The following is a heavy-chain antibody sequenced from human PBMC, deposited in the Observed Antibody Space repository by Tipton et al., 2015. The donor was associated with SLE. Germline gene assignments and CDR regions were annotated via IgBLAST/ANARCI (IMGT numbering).Heavy chain of an antibody. CDR2: IYRAGDA. J-gene: IGHJ4*02. D-gene: IGHD3-10*01. CDR1: GFTVSSNS. V-gene: IGHV3-66*02. Sequence: SLRLSCEASGFTVSSNSMIWVRQAPGKGLEWVSIIYRAGDAYYADDVKGRFTISRDNSKNTLYVQMNSLRTEDTAVYYCARDTSRGYFHYWGQGTLVTVSS. CDR3: ARDTSRGYFHY.